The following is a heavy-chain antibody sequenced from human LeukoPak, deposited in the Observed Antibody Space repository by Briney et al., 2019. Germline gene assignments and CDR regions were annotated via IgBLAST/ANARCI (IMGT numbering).Heavy chain of an antibody. V-gene: IGHV1-69*13. CDR2: IVPIFGSA. Sequence: GASVTVSCKASGGTFSSYAISWVRQAPGQGLEWMGGIVPIFGSANYAQKFQGRVTITADESTTTAYMELTGLRSEDTAVYYCGRGNKSLDPWGQGTLVTVSS. CDR1: GGTFSSYA. CDR3: GRGNKSLDP. J-gene: IGHJ5*02.